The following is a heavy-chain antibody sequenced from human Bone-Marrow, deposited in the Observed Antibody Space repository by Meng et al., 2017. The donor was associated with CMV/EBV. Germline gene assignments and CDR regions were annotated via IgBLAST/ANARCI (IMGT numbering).Heavy chain of an antibody. CDR2: ISSSSYI. CDR3: ARISLEWLLDPQTTDY. J-gene: IGHJ4*02. D-gene: IGHD3-3*01. V-gene: IGHV3-21*01. Sequence: GGSLRLSCAASGFTFSSYSMNWVRQAPGKGLEWVSSISSSSYIYYADSVKGRFTISRDNAKNSLYLQMNSLRAEDTAVYYCARISLEWLLDPQTTDYWGQGTLVTVSS. CDR1: GFTFSSYS.